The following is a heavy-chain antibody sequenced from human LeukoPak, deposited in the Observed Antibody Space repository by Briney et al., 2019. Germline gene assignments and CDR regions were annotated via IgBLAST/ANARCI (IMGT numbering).Heavy chain of an antibody. Sequence: SETLSLTCTVSGGSISSYYWSWIRQPPGKGLEWIGYIYYSGSTNYNPSLKSRVTISVDTSKNQFSLKLSSVTAADTAVYYCARMGRGVNWFDPWGQGTLVTVSS. CDR3: ARMGRGVNWFDP. V-gene: IGHV4-59*01. CDR1: GGSISSYY. D-gene: IGHD3-10*01. J-gene: IGHJ5*02. CDR2: IYYSGST.